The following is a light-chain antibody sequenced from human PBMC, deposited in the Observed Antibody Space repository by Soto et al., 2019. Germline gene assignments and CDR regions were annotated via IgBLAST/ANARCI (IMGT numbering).Light chain of an antibody. CDR1: QSVTTW. J-gene: IGKJ1*01. V-gene: IGKV1-5*03. CDR3: LQYDNYSWT. CDR2: KAS. Sequence: DIQMTQSPSTLSASVGDRVTITCRASQSVTTWLAWYQQKPGKAPKLLIYKASNLESGLPSRFTGSGSGTEFTLTISSLQSDDFATYYCLQYDNYSWTFGQGTKVE.